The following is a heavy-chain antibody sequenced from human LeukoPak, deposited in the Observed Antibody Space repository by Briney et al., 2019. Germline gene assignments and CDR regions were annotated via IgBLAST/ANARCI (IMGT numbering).Heavy chain of an antibody. CDR2: IANDGRDK. D-gene: IGHD1/OR15-1a*01. CDR1: GFTFSRYA. J-gene: IGHJ4*02. V-gene: IGHV3-30*18. Sequence: GGSLRLSCAASGFTFSRYAMHWVRRAPGKGLEWVAVIANDGRDKHSTDSVKGRLTITRDNAKNTVYLQMNSLRVEDTAVYYCAKDQQIVSAKYYFDSWGQGILVTVSS. CDR3: AKDQQIVSAKYYFDS.